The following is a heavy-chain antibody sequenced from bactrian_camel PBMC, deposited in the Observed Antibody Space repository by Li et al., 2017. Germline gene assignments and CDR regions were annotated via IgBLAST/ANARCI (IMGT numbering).Heavy chain of an antibody. CDR1: GSDFDPNYMV. Sequence: HVQLVESGGGSVQAGGSLRLSCQASGSDFDPNYMVVGWFRQSPGKDREGVAAIYTAADNAYSADSVKGRFTISQNTANNTVYLQMDSLTPEDTAMYYCAAGRLHEGGDNLMLAKYHHWGQGTQVTVS. CDR2: IYTAADNA. V-gene: IGHV3S63*01. CDR3: AAGRLHEGGDNLMLAKYHH. J-gene: IGHJ4*01. D-gene: IGHD1*01.